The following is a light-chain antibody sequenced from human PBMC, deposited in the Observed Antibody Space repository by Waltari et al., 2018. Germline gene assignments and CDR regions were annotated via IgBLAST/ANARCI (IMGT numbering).Light chain of an antibody. CDR2: GAS. CDR1: QSIHDN. Sequence: EVVMTQSPATLSMSPGERVTLSCWASQSIHDNLAWYQHRPGQAPRPLIYGASTRAPDIPGVVVGGGSGTGFSLTIRCLQSEDSAVYFCQQYNVWPPLTFGGGTRVEIK. J-gene: IGKJ4*01. CDR3: QQYNVWPPLT. V-gene: IGKV3-15*01.